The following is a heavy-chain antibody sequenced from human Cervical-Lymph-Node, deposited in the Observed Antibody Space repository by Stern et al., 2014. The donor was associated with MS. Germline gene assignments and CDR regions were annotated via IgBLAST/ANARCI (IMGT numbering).Heavy chain of an antibody. CDR2: IFSSGTT. D-gene: IGHD6-19*01. CDR3: ARAVAVAGTREFDY. J-gene: IGHJ4*02. CDR1: GGSISSSSYY. Sequence: QVQLQESGPGLVKPSETLSLTCSVSGGSISSSSYYWGWIRQPPGKGLEWIGSIFSSGTTYYNPSLKSRLTMSGDTSKNEFSLTLTFVTAADTAVYYCARAVAVAGTREFDYWGQGSLVTVSS. V-gene: IGHV4-39*02.